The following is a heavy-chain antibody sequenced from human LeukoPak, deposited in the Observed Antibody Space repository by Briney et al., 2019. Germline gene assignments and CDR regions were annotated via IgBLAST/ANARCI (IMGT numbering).Heavy chain of an antibody. J-gene: IGHJ4*02. CDR2: INPNSGGT. CDR1: GYIFTDYY. D-gene: IGHD2-21*02. V-gene: IGHV1-2*02. Sequence: ASVKVSCKASGYIFTDYYMHWVRQAPGQGLEWMGWINPNSGGTNYAQKFQGRVTMTRDTSISTAYMELSRLRSDDTAVYYCAVIPRGIVVVTAIHFDYWGQGTLVTVSS. CDR3: AVIPRGIVVVTAIHFDY.